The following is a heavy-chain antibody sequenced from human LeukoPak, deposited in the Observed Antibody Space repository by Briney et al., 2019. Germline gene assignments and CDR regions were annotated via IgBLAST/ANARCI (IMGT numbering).Heavy chain of an antibody. D-gene: IGHD1-26*01. J-gene: IGHJ6*02. CDR1: GGSFSGYY. CDR2: INHSGST. V-gene: IGHV4-34*01. Sequence: SSETLSLTCAVYGGSFSGYYWSWIRQPPGKGLEWIGEINHSGSTNYNPSLKSRVTISVDTSKNQFSLKLSSVTAADTAVYYCARGRGVGATHDMDVWGQGTTVTVSS. CDR3: ARGRGVGATHDMDV.